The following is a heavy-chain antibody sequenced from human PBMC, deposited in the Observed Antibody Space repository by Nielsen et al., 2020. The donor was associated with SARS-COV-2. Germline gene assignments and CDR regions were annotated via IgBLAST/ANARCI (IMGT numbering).Heavy chain of an antibody. Sequence: ASVKVSCKGSGFTFSRHDHGITWVRQAPGHGLEWMGWVSAYNGNTNNAQKFQGGVTMTIDTSTSTAYVELRSLRSDDTAVYYCATGLGSGYYNYWGQGSLVTVSS. D-gene: IGHD6-25*01. CDR3: ATGLGSGYYNY. CDR1: GFTFSRHD. V-gene: IGHV1-18*04. J-gene: IGHJ4*02. CDR2: VSAYNGNT.